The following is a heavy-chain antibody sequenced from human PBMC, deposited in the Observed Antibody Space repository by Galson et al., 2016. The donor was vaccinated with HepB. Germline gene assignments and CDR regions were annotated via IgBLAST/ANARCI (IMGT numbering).Heavy chain of an antibody. D-gene: IGHD2/OR15-2a*01. CDR3: AKRHEYCPPVGCSVDY. J-gene: IGHJ4*02. CDR2: DSMDGRRK. V-gene: IGHV3-30*18. Sequence: SLRLSCAASGFTFSGYGMHWVRQAPGKGLEWVAADSMDGRRKFYADSVKGRFIISRDNSNNKLFLQMSSLRVDDTAVYFCAKRHEYCPPVGCSVDYWGQGTLVSVST. CDR1: GFTFSGYG.